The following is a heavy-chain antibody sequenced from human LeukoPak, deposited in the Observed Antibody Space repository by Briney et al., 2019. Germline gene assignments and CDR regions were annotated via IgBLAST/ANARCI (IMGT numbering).Heavy chain of an antibody. J-gene: IGHJ6*02. CDR2: IIPILGIA. CDR3: ARDGITVTTPYYYGMDV. D-gene: IGHD4-11*01. CDR1: GGTFSSYT. V-gene: IGHV1-69*04. Sequence: SVKVFRKASGGTFSSYTISWVRQAPGQGLEWMGRIIPILGIANYAQKFQGRVTITADKSTSTAYMELSSLRSEDTAVYYCARDGITVTTPYYYGMDVWGQGTTVTVSS.